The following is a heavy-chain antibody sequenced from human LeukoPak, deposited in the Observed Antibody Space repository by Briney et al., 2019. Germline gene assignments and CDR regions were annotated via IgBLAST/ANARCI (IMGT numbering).Heavy chain of an antibody. Sequence: SETLSLTCAVYGGSFSGYYWSWIRQPPGEGLEWIGYIYYSGSTNYNPSLKSRVTISVDTSKNQFSLKLSSVTAADTAVYYCARGFYDFWSGYYNRNWFDPWGQGTLVTVSS. J-gene: IGHJ5*02. D-gene: IGHD3-3*01. CDR2: IYYSGST. V-gene: IGHV4-59*01. CDR3: ARGFYDFWSGYYNRNWFDP. CDR1: GGSFSGYY.